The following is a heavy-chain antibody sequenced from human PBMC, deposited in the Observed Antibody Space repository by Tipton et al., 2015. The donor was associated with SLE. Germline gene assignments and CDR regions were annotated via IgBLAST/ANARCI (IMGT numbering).Heavy chain of an antibody. CDR1: GFTFDDYA. Sequence: SLRLSCAASGFTFDDYAMHWVRQAPGKGLEWVSGISWNRGSIGYADSVKGRFTISIDNAKNSLYLQMNSLRAEDTALYYCAKDSSGYYSAFDIWGQGTMVTVSS. V-gene: IGHV3-9*01. J-gene: IGHJ3*02. CDR2: ISWNRGSI. D-gene: IGHD3-22*01. CDR3: AKDSSGYYSAFDI.